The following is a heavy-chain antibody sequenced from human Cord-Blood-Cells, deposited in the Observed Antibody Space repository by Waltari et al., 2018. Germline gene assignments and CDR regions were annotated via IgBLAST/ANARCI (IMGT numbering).Heavy chain of an antibody. D-gene: IGHD6-19*01. Sequence: QVQLQQWGAGLLKPSETLSLTCAVYGGSFSGYYWSWIRQPPGKGLEWIGEINHSGSTNYNPYLKSRVTISVDTSKNQFSLKLSSVTAADTAVYYCARGQWLRWQYYFDYWGQGTLVTVSS. CDR1: GGSFSGYY. CDR3: ARGQWLRWQYYFDY. V-gene: IGHV4-34*01. CDR2: INHSGST. J-gene: IGHJ4*02.